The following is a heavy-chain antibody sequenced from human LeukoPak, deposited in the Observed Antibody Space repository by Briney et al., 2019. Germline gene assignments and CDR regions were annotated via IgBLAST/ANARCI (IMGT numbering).Heavy chain of an antibody. Sequence: PGGSLRLSCAASGFTFSIYNMHWVRQAPGKGLEWVAVILYDGSEKYYADSVQGRFIISRDNSKNMLYLQMNSLRAEDTAVYYCAKETSDILTGYYLLYGAIYFDYWGQGTLVTVSS. D-gene: IGHD3-9*01. CDR1: GFTFSIYN. V-gene: IGHV3-30*04. CDR3: AKETSDILTGYYLLYGAIYFDY. J-gene: IGHJ4*02. CDR2: ILYDGSEK.